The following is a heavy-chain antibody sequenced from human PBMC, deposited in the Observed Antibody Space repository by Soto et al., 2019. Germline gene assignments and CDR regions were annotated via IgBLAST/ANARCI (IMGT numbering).Heavy chain of an antibody. V-gene: IGHV4-59*01. CDR3: ARDTPYCGGDCYGFDI. Sequence: SEPLSVTCTVSVGSISSYYWRWIRQPPGKGLEWIGYIYYSGSTNYNPSLKSRVTISVDTSKNQFSLKLSSVTAADTAVYYCARDTPYCGGDCYGFDIWGQGTMVT. CDR2: IYYSGST. J-gene: IGHJ3*02. CDR1: VGSISSYY. D-gene: IGHD2-21*02.